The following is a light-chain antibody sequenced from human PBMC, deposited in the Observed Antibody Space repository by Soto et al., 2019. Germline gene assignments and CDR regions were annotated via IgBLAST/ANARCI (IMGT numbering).Light chain of an antibody. Sequence: QSALTQPASVSGSPGQSITISCTGTSSDVGGYNYVSWYQRHPGKAPKLMIYDVSNRPSGVSNRFSGSKSGNTASLTISGLQAEDEADYHCSSYTSTSIVFGTGTKVTAL. J-gene: IGLJ1*01. CDR2: DVS. CDR1: SSDVGGYNY. CDR3: SSYTSTSIV. V-gene: IGLV2-14*01.